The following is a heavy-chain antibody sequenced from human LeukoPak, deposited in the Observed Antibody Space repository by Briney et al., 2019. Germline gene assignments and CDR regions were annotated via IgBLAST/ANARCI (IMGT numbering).Heavy chain of an antibody. Sequence: PGGSLRLSCAASGFTFSSYGMSWVRQAPGKGLEWVSGISGSGGGTYYAESVKGRFTISRDNSKNTLYLQMNSLRVEDMALYYCVKGQGIAAAGTDFDYWGQGTLVTVSS. J-gene: IGHJ4*02. D-gene: IGHD6-13*01. CDR3: VKGQGIAAAGTDFDY. V-gene: IGHV3-23*01. CDR2: ISGSGGGT. CDR1: GFTFSSYG.